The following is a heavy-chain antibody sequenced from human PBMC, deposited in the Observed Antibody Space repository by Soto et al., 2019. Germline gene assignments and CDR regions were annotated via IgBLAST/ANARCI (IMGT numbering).Heavy chain of an antibody. D-gene: IGHD3-22*01. CDR1: GGTFSSYA. CDR2: IIPIFGTA. J-gene: IGHJ3*02. CDR3: ARRETAYDSSGYYNAFDI. V-gene: IGHV1-69*01. Sequence: QVQLVQSGAEVKKPGSSVKVSCKASGGTFSSYAISWVRQAPGQGLEWMGGIIPIFGTANYAQKFQGRVTISADESTSTAYMELSSLRSEDTAVYYCARRETAYDSSGYYNAFDIWGQGTMVTVSS.